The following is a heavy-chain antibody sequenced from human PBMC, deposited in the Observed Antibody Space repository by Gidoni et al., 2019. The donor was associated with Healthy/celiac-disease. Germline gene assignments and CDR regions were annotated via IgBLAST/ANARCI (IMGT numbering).Heavy chain of an antibody. CDR1: GFTFSSYA. CDR2: ISGSGGRT. CDR3: AKPLPTYYDSSGYYVH. Sequence: EVQLLESGGGLVQPGGSLRLSCAASGFTFSSYAMSWVRQAPGKGLEWVSAISGSGGRTYYADSVKGRFTISRDNSKNTLYLQMNSLRAEDTAVYYCAKPLPTYYDSSGYYVHWGQGTLVTVSS. J-gene: IGHJ4*02. D-gene: IGHD3-22*01. V-gene: IGHV3-23*01.